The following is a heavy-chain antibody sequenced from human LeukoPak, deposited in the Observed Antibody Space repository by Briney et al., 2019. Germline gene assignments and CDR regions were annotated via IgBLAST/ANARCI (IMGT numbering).Heavy chain of an antibody. V-gene: IGHV3-53*01. CDR2: IYSGGST. CDR1: GFTVSSNY. J-gene: IGHJ4*02. D-gene: IGHD2-2*01. Sequence: PGGSLRLSCAASGFTVSSNYMSWVRQAPGKGLEWVSVIYSGGSTYYADSVKGRFTISRDNSKNTLYLQMNSLRAEDTAVYYCTVSSTSSRWRINDYWGQGTLVTVSS. CDR3: TVSSTSSRWRINDY.